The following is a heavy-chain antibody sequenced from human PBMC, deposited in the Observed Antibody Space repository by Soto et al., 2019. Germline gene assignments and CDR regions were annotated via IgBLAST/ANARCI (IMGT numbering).Heavy chain of an antibody. CDR2: IGTAGDT. CDR1: GFTFSSYD. V-gene: IGHV3-13*01. Sequence: GSLRLSCAASGFTFSSYDMHWVRQATGKGLEWVSAIGTAGDTYYPGSVKGRFTISRENAKNSLYLQMNSLRAGDTAVYYCARAKSSAGYYYYYYMDVWGKGTTVTVSS. D-gene: IGHD3-22*01. J-gene: IGHJ6*03. CDR3: ARAKSSAGYYYYYYMDV.